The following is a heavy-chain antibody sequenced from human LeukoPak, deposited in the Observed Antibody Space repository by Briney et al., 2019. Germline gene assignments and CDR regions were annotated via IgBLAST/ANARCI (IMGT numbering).Heavy chain of an antibody. J-gene: IGHJ3*02. D-gene: IGHD3-22*01. CDR1: GFSFSSYG. Sequence: GGSLRLSCAASGFSFSSYGIHWVRQAPGKGLEWVAVISYDGSNRYYADSVKGRFTISRDNSKNTLYLQMNSLRAEDTAVYYCAKDRSTYYYDSSGYYPDAFDIWGQGTMVTVSS. V-gene: IGHV3-30*18. CDR2: ISYDGSNR. CDR3: AKDRSTYYYDSSGYYPDAFDI.